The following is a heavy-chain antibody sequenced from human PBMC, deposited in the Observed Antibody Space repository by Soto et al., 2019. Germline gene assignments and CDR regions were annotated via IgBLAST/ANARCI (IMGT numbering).Heavy chain of an antibody. D-gene: IGHD1-26*01. J-gene: IGHJ5*01. V-gene: IGHV3-23*01. CDR2: FSGPGGGT. CDR3: AKGKISTTTYTSFDS. Sequence: RLSCAASGFTFSRYAMSWVRQAPGKGLEWVSTFSGPGGGTSYAGSVKGRFTISRDNFKSTLYLQMSGLRAEDTAVYYCAKGKISTTTYTSFDSWGQGTLVTVSS. CDR1: GFTFSRYA.